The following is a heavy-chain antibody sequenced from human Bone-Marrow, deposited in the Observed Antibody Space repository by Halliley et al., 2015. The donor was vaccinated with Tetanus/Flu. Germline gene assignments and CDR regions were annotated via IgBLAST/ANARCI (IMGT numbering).Heavy chain of an antibody. D-gene: IGHD1-26*01. J-gene: IGHJ4*02. CDR3: ARDRGYSGTDDFDY. Sequence: MGWISNYNGQTKYGQKFQGRVTMSTDTSTRTAYMEVRSLRSDDTAMYYCARDRGYSGTDDFDYWGQGTLVTVSS. CDR2: ISNYNGQT. V-gene: IGHV1-18*01.